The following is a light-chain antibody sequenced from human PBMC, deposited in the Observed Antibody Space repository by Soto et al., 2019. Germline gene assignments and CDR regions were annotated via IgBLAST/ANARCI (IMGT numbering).Light chain of an antibody. CDR2: GAS. CDR1: QSVGNNY. CDR3: QQDAASPIT. J-gene: IGKJ4*01. Sequence: EIVLTQSPGTLSLSPGERATLTCRASQSVGNNYLAWYQRKPGQAPRLLIHGASSRATGIPDRFSGSGSGTDFALTISRLEPEDFAVFYCQQDAASPITFGGGTKVEIK. V-gene: IGKV3-20*01.